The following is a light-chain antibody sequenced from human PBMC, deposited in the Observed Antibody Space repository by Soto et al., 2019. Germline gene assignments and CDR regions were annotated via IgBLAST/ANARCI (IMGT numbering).Light chain of an antibody. V-gene: IGKV3-20*01. CDR1: QTVGTNF. J-gene: IGKJ1*01. CDR2: GTS. Sequence: EIVLTQSPGTLSLSPGETATLSCRASQTVGTNFLAWYQQKPGQAPRLLMFGTSNRATDIPDRFGGSGSGTDFTLTISRLEPEDVAVYYCQHYSRTPPWTFGQGTKVDIK. CDR3: QHYSRTPPWT.